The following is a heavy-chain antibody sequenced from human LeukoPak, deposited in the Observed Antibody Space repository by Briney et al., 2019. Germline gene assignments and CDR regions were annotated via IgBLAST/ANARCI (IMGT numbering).Heavy chain of an antibody. CDR3: TKYAHGSGTSFDP. D-gene: IGHD3-10*01. J-gene: IGHJ5*02. CDR1: GFTFDDYG. CDR2: INWNGGST. Sequence: GGSLRLSCAASGFTFDDYGMSWVRQAPGKGLEWVSGINWNGGSTGYTDSVKGRFTISRDNAKNLVYLEMSSLRAEDTAVYHCTKYAHGSGTSFDPWGQGTLVTVSS. V-gene: IGHV3-20*01.